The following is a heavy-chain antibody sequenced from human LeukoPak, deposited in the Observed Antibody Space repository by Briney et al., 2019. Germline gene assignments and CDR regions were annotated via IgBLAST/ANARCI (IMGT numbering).Heavy chain of an antibody. CDR1: GYTFTSYG. V-gene: IGHV1-18*01. CDR3: ARDRGTAVFDY. CDR2: ISAYNGNT. D-gene: IGHD3-10*01. J-gene: IGHJ4*02. Sequence: ASVKVSCKASGYTFTSYGISWVRQAPGQGLEWMGWISAYNGNTNSAHKFQGRVTMTTDTSMTTAYMELRSLRSDDTAVYYCARDRGTAVFDYWGQGTLVTVSS.